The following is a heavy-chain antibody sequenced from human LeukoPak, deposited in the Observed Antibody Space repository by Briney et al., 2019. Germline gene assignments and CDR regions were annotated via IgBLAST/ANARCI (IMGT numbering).Heavy chain of an antibody. J-gene: IGHJ4*02. CDR1: GFTFSSYH. CDR2: ISSSSSTI. Sequence: GGSLRLSCAASGFTFSSYHMNWVRQAPGKGLEWVSYISSSSSTIYYADSVRGRFTISRDNAKNSLYLQMNSLRAEDTAVYYCARIMVATTREAFDYWGQGTLVTVSS. V-gene: IGHV3-48*04. CDR3: ARIMVATTREAFDY. D-gene: IGHD5-12*01.